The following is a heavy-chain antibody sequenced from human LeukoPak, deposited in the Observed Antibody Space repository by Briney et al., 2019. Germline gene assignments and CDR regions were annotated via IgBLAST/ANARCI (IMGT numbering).Heavy chain of an antibody. J-gene: IGHJ4*02. D-gene: IGHD4-17*01. CDR1: GFTFSNYM. CDR2: IKSDGITI. V-gene: IGHV3-74*01. CDR3: ARDHYGDMIADY. Sequence: GGSLRLSRAASGFTFSNYMMHWVRQAPGKGLVWVSRIKSDGITITYADSVKGRFTISRDNAKNTLYLQMNSLRAEDTAVYYCARDHYGDMIADYWGQGTLVTVSS.